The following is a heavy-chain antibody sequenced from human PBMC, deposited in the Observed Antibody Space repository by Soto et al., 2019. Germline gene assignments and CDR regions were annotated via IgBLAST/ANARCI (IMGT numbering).Heavy chain of an antibody. Sequence: DVQLVESGGGLVQPGRSLRLSCAASGFTFDDYAMHWVRQAPGKGLEWVSGISWNSGSIGYADSVKGRFTISRNNAKNTLYLQVNSLRAEDTALYYCAKGPAEHLTFSYGIDVWGQGTTVTVSS. V-gene: IGHV3-9*01. CDR1: GFTFDDYA. CDR2: ISWNSGSI. J-gene: IGHJ6*02. D-gene: IGHD3-3*02. CDR3: AKGPAEHLTFSYGIDV.